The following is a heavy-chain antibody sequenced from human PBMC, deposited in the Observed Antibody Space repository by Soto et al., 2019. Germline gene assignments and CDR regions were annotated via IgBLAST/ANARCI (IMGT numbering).Heavy chain of an antibody. CDR1: GGTFSSYA. D-gene: IGHD6-6*01. Sequence: SVKVSCKASGGTFSSYAISWVRQAPGQGLEWMGGTIPIFRTANYAQKFQGRVTITGDESTSTAYMELSSLRSEETAVYYCARLAAPPHYYYYGMDFWGQGTTVTVSS. CDR2: TIPIFRTA. J-gene: IGHJ6*02. V-gene: IGHV1-69*13. CDR3: ARLAAPPHYYYYGMDF.